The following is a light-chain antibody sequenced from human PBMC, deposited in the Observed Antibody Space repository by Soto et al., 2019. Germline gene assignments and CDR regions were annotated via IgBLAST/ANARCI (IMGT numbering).Light chain of an antibody. CDR1: QNVYNN. CDR2: DAS. CDR3: QQCRNWPLT. J-gene: IGKJ4*01. V-gene: IGKV3-15*01. Sequence: EIVMTQSPATLSVSPGEGATLSCKASQNVYNNLAWYQQRPGQPPRLLIYDASTRATGISARFSGSGYGTEFTLTISSLQSEDFAVYFSQQCRNWPLTSGGGSKVDIK.